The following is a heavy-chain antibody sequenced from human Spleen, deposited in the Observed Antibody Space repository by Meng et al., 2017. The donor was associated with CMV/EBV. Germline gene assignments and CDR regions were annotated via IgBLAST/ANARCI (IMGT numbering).Heavy chain of an antibody. Sequence: GESLKISCAASGFTFSSYVMHWVRQAPGKGLEWVAVISNDGANKYYAYSVKGRFTISRDNSKNTLFLQMNSLSADDTAVYYCARANSGYFDYWGQGTLVTVSS. CDR3: ARANSGYFDY. J-gene: IGHJ4*02. D-gene: IGHD6-19*01. V-gene: IGHV3-30-3*01. CDR1: GFTFSSYV. CDR2: ISNDGANK.